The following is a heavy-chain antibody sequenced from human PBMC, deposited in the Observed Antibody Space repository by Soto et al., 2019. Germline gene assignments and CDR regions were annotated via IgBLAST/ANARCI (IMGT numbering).Heavy chain of an antibody. CDR1: GGSISNYY. D-gene: IGHD2-15*01. V-gene: IGHV4-4*07. J-gene: IGHJ4*02. CDR2: IYNSGST. Sequence: PSETLSLTCTVSGGSISNYYWSWIRQPAGEGLEWIGRIYNSGSTKYNPSLKSRATMSEDTSKNKFSLNLISVTAAETAVYYCARSGVSFNLDYWGVGSLVNVST. CDR3: ARSGVSFNLDY.